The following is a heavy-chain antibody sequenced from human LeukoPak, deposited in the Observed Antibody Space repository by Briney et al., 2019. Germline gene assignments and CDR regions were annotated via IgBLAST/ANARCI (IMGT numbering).Heavy chain of an antibody. CDR1: GYSFTSYW. CDR2: IYPGDSDT. CDR3: ARAYDFWSRHLDY. Sequence: GESLKISCKGSGYSFTSYWIGWVRQMPGKGLEWMGIIYPGDSDTRYSPSFQGQVIISADKSISTAYLQWSSLKASDTAMYYCARAYDFWSRHLDYWGQGTLVTVSS. V-gene: IGHV5-51*01. D-gene: IGHD3-3*01. J-gene: IGHJ4*02.